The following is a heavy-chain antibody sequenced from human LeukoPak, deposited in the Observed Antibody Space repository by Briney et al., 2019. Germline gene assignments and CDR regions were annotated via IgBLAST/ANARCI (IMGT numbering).Heavy chain of an antibody. V-gene: IGHV4-4*07. CDR1: GGSISSYY. D-gene: IGHD7-27*01. J-gene: IGHJ4*02. CDR3: ARDLVDWGSLQYYFEY. CDR2: IYITGST. Sequence: PSETLSLTCTVSGGSISSYYWSWFRQPAGKGLEWIGRIYITGSTNYNPSLKSRVTMSVDTSKNQFSLKLSSVTAADTAVYYCARDLVDWGSLQYYFEYWGQGTLVTVSS.